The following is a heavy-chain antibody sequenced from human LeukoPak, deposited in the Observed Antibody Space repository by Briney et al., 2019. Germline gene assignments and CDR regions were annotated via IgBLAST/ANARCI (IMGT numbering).Heavy chain of an antibody. V-gene: IGHV3-23*01. J-gene: IGHJ4*02. CDR1: GFTFNNYA. CDR2: IRGGGSNT. D-gene: IGHD2-15*01. Sequence: PGGSLRLSCAASGFTFNNYAMNWVRQAPGKGLEWVSYIRGGGSNTRYSDSVKGRFIISRDNSKNILYLQMNSLRAEDTAIYYCARYCGAASCYSGFDYWGQGTLVTVAS. CDR3: ARYCGAASCYSGFDY.